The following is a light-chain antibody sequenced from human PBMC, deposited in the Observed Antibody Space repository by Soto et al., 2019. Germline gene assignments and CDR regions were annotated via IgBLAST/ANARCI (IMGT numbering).Light chain of an antibody. Sequence: EIVITQSPGTLSVSRGERATLCCRASQSVGRDLAWYQQKPGQAPRLLIYGASTWATGIPASFSGSGSGAEFTLTISSLQSEDFAVYYCQQYNDWPFTFGGGTKVDI. CDR3: QQYNDWPFT. J-gene: IGKJ4*01. CDR1: QSVGRD. V-gene: IGKV3-15*01. CDR2: GAS.